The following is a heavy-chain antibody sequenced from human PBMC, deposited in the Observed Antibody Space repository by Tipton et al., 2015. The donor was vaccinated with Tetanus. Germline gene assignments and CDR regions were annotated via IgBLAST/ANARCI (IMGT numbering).Heavy chain of an antibody. CDR1: GGTFSSYA. Sequence: QLVQSGAEVKKPGASVKVSCKASGGTFSSYAISWVRQAPGQGLEWMGGIIPIFGTANYAQKFQGRVTITADESTSPAYMELSSLRSEDTAVYYCARFYRELRAFDIWGQGTMVTVSS. CDR2: IIPIFGTA. V-gene: IGHV1-69*01. D-gene: IGHD1-26*01. J-gene: IGHJ3*02. CDR3: ARFYRELRAFDI.